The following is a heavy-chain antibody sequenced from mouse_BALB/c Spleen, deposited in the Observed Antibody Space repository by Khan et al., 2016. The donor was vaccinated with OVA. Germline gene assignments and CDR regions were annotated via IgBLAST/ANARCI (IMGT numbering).Heavy chain of an antibody. D-gene: IGHD1-1*01. CDR1: GFSLTSYG. Sequence: VELVESGPGLVAPSQCLSITCTVSGFSLTSYGVGWVRQPPGKGLEWLGVIWGDGSTNDHSDLIYRLNINKENSKSQVFLNLNSLQTDETATYYCALYYYGRAWFAYWGQGTLVTVSA. CDR3: ALYYYGRAWFAY. V-gene: IGHV2-3*01. CDR2: IWGDGST. J-gene: IGHJ3*01.